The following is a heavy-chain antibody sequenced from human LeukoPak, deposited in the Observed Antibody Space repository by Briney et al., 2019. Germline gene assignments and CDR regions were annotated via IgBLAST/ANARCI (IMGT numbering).Heavy chain of an antibody. CDR3: AKVTAVAGTETSDYYYYGMDV. J-gene: IGHJ6*02. CDR2: ISGSGGST. V-gene: IGHV3-23*01. Sequence: GGSLRLSCAASGFTFSSYAMCWVRQAPGKGLEWVSAISGSGGSTYYADSVKGRFTISRDNSKNTLYLQMNSLRAEDTAVYYCAKVTAVAGTETSDYYYYGMDVWGQGTTVTVSS. D-gene: IGHD6-19*01. CDR1: GFTFSSYA.